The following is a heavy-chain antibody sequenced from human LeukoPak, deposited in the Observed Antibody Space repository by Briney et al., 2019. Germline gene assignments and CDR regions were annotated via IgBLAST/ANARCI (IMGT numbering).Heavy chain of an antibody. J-gene: IGHJ4*02. V-gene: IGHV1-2*06. D-gene: IGHD3-22*01. CDR3: ARDSSNYYDSSGYN. CDR1: GYTFTGYY. CDR2: INPNSGGT. Sequence: GASVKVSCKASGYTFTGYYMHWVRQAPGQGLEWMGRINPNSGGTNYAQKFQGRVTMTRDTSISTAYMELSRLRSDDTAVYYCARDSSNYYDSSGYNWGQGTLVTVSS.